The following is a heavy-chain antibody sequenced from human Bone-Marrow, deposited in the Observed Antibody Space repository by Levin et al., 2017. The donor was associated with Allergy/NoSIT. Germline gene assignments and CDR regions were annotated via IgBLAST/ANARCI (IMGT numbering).Heavy chain of an antibody. J-gene: IGHJ4*02. V-gene: IGHV3-66*01. CDR2: IHSDGSI. Sequence: RSGGSLRLSCAASGFIVSSYYMSWVRQAPGKGLEWVSVIHSDGSIYYADSVQGRFSISRDNSKNTLYLQMNSLRAEDTAVYYCAKDSRGVIFGYWGQGTLVTVSS. CDR3: AKDSRGVIFGY. CDR1: GFIVSSYY. D-gene: IGHD3-10*01.